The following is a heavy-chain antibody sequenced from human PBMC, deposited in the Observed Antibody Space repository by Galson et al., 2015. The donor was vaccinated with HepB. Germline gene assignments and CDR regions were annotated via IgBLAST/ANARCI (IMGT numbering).Heavy chain of an antibody. V-gene: IGHV7-4-1*02. D-gene: IGHD3-16*02. Sequence: QSGAEVKRPGASVKVSCKASGYTFTNYAMNWVRQAPGQGLEWMGWINTNTGNPTYAQGFTGRFVFSLDTSVSAAYLQISSLKAEDTAVYYCARRSYTWAFDIWGQGTMVTVSS. CDR3: ARRSYTWAFDI. CDR1: GYTFTNYA. CDR2: INTNTGNP. J-gene: IGHJ3*02.